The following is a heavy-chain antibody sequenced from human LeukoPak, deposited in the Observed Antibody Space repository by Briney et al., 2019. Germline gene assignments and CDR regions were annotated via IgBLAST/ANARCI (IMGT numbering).Heavy chain of an antibody. J-gene: IGHJ6*03. V-gene: IGHV4-59*11. Sequence: SETLSLTCTVSGGSLSSHYWSWIRQPPGKGLEWIGYIYYSGSTNYNPSLKSRVTISVDTSKNQFSLKLSSVTAADTAVYYCAGLYGGYYYYYMDVWGKGTTVTVSS. CDR1: GGSLSSHY. CDR3: AGLYGGYYYYYMDV. D-gene: IGHD4-23*01. CDR2: IYYSGST.